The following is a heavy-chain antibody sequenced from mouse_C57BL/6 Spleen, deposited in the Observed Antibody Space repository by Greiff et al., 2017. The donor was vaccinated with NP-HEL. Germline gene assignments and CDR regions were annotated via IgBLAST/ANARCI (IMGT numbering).Heavy chain of an antibody. J-gene: IGHJ4*01. V-gene: IGHV2-3*01. Sequence: VQLQQSGPGLVAPSQSLSITCTVSGFSLTSYGVSWVRQPPGKGLEWLGVIWGDGSTNYHSALISRLSISKDNSKSQVFLKLNSLQTDDTATYYWAKPDELTTVVPNAMDYWGQGTSVTVSS. CDR1: GFSLTSYG. CDR2: IWGDGST. D-gene: IGHD1-1*01. CDR3: AKPDELTTVVPNAMDY.